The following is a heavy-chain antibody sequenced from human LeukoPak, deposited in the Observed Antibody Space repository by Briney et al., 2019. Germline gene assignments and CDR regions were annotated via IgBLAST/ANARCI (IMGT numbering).Heavy chain of an antibody. J-gene: IGHJ3*02. CDR2: IKEDGSEK. CDR3: ATSVVPAAMDGAFDI. V-gene: IGHV3-7*01. CDR1: GFTFKNFW. Sequence: PGGSLRLSCAASGFTFKNFWMSWVRQAPGKGLEWVANIKEDGSEKYYVDSVKGRFTISRDNAKDSLYLQMNSLRAEDTAVYYCATSVVPAAMDGAFDIWGQGTMVTVSS. D-gene: IGHD2-2*01.